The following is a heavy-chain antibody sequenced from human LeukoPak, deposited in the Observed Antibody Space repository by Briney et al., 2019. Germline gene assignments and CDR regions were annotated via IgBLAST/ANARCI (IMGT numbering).Heavy chain of an antibody. CDR2: MYLSGTT. J-gene: IGHJ4*02. D-gene: IGHD3-10*01. CDR3: ARGAYYYGSGSYYQLPYYFDY. Sequence: PSGTLSLTCTVSGDSINSLDLWSWVRQPPGKGLEWIGEMYLSGTTHSNPSVKSRVTISVDKSKNQFSLKLSSVTAADTAVYYCARGAYYYGSGSYYQLPYYFDYWGQGTLVTVSS. CDR1: GDSINSLDL. V-gene: IGHV4-4*02.